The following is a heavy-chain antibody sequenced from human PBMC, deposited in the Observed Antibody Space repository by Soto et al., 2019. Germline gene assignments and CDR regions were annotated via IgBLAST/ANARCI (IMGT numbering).Heavy chain of an antibody. CDR3: ARELERVFDY. J-gene: IGHJ4*02. CDR1: GFTFSSYA. D-gene: IGHD1-1*01. Sequence: GGSLRLSCAASGFTFSSYAMHWVRQAPCKGLEWVAVIAYDGRNKYYADSVKGRFTISRDNSKNTLYLQMNSLRIEDTAVYYCARELERVFDYWGQGTLVTVSS. CDR2: IAYDGRNK. V-gene: IGHV3-30*04.